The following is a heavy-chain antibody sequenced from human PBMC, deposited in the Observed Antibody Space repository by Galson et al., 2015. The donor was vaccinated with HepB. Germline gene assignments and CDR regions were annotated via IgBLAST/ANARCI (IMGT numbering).Heavy chain of an antibody. CDR2: ISSSSSYI. V-gene: IGHV3-21*01. CDR3: ARVRGGRILYGSNAFGI. Sequence: SLRLSCAASGFTFSSYSMNWVRQAPGKGLEWVSSISSSSSYIYYADSVKGRFTISRDNAKNSLYLQMNSLRAEDTAVYYCARVRGGRILYGSNAFGIWGQGTMVTVSS. CDR1: GFTFSSYS. J-gene: IGHJ3*02. D-gene: IGHD2-8*01.